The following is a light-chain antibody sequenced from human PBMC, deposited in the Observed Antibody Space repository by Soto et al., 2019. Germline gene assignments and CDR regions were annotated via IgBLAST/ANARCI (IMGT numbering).Light chain of an antibody. J-gene: IGKJ5*01. CDR2: AAS. V-gene: IGKV1-12*01. Sequence: DIQMTQSPSSVSASVWDRVTITCRASQGISNWLAWYQQKPGKAPKLLIYAASTLQSGVPSRFSGSGSGTDFTLTISSLQPEEFATYYCKEASRIPITVGQGTRLEIK. CDR1: QGISNW. CDR3: KEASRIPIT.